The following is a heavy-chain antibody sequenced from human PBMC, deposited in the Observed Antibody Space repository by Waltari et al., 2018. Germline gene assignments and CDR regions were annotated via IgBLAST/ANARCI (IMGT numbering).Heavy chain of an antibody. Sequence: QVQLVQSGAEVKKPGASVKVSCKASGYTFTGYYMHWVRQAPGQGLECMGWINPHSGGTNYAQNFQGRVTMTRDTSISTAYMELSRLRSDDTAVYYCARGPLPYCGGDCPRPFDPWGQGTLVTVSS. D-gene: IGHD2-21*01. CDR3: ARGPLPYCGGDCPRPFDP. CDR2: INPHSGGT. V-gene: IGHV1-2*02. CDR1: GYTFTGYY. J-gene: IGHJ5*02.